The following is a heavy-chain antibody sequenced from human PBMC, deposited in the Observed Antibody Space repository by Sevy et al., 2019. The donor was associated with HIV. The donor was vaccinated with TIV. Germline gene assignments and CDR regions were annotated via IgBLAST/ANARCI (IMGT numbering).Heavy chain of an antibody. D-gene: IGHD2-15*01. J-gene: IGHJ4*02. CDR2: INVGNGNT. Sequence: ASVKVSCKASGYTFTNYAIHWVLQAPGQKLEWMGRINVGNGNTLSQKFQDRATFTRDTSASTAYMQLSSLRSEDTAVYYCARGEFCSGSSCYSEFFDYWGQGALVTVSS. CDR3: ARGEFCSGSSCYSEFFDY. CDR1: GYTFTNYA. V-gene: IGHV1-3*01.